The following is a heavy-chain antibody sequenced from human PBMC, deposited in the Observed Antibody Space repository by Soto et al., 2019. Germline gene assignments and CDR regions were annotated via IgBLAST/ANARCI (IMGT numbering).Heavy chain of an antibody. D-gene: IGHD6-13*01. CDR2: INHSGST. CDR1: GGSFSGYY. CDR3: ARGDIAAAGVRYYHYGMDV. J-gene: IGHJ6*02. V-gene: IGHV4-34*01. Sequence: SETLSLTCAVYGGSFSGYYWSWIRQPPGKGLEWIGEINHSGSTNYNPSLKSRVAISVDTSKNQFSLKLSSVTAADTAVYYCARGDIAAAGVRYYHYGMDVWGQGTTVTVSS.